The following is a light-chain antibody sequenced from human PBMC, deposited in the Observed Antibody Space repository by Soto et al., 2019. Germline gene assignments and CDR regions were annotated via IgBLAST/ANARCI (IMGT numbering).Light chain of an antibody. V-gene: IGLV2-14*01. CDR1: TSDIGGNKY. Sequence: QSALTQPASVSGSPGQSITISCTGTTSDIGGNKYVSWYQQHPGKAPQLIIYEVSNRPSGVSNRFSVSKSGNTASLTISGLPAEDEADYYCSSYTPTTWVFGGGTKLTVL. CDR2: EVS. J-gene: IGLJ3*02. CDR3: SSYTPTTWV.